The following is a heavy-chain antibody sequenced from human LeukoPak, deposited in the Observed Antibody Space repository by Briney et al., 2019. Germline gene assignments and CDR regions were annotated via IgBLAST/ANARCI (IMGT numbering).Heavy chain of an antibody. CDR3: ARGENGSFDY. V-gene: IGHV3-11*01. J-gene: IGHJ4*02. CDR1: GVTFEDYY. CDR2: VSSTGGDK. D-gene: IGHD3-10*01. Sequence: GGSLRLSCRGSGVTFEDYYLSWIRQAPGKGLEWILYVSSTGGDKFYADPVKGRFTISRDNARNSVYMEMNDLMAEDTAFYYCARGENGSFDYLGQGTLVIVSS.